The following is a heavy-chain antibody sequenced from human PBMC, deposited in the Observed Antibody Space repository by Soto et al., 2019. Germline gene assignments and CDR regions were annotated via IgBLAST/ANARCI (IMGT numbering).Heavy chain of an antibody. V-gene: IGHV4-30-4*01. J-gene: IGHJ6*02. CDR2: IYYSGST. CDR3: ARDSRGSGSYYYYYYGMDV. Sequence: TLSLTCTVSGGSISSGDYYWSWIRQPPGKGLEWIGYIYYSGSTYYNPSLKSRVTISVDTSKNQFSLKLSSVTAADTAVYYYARDSRGSGSYYYYYYGMDVWGQGTTVTVSS. CDR1: GGSISSGDYY. D-gene: IGHD3-10*01.